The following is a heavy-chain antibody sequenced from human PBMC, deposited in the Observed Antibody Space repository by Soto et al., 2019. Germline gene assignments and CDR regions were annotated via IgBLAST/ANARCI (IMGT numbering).Heavy chain of an antibody. CDR1: GGTFSSYA. D-gene: IGHD1-26*01. CDR2: IIPIFGTA. Sequence: QVQLVQSGAEVKKPGSSVKVSCKASGGTFSSYAISWVRQAPGQGLEWMGGIIPIFGTANYAQKFQGRVMITGDESTSTAYMELSSMRSEGTAVYYCATGFGGELLLGTLDYWGQGTLVTVSS. J-gene: IGHJ4*02. CDR3: ATGFGGELLLGTLDY. V-gene: IGHV1-69*12.